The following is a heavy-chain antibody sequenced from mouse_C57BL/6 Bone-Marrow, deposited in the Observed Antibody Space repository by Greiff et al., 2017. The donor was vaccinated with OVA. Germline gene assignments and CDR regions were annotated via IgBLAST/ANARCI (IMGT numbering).Heavy chain of an antibody. V-gene: IGHV5-9-1*02. D-gene: IGHD1-1*01. CDR2: ISSGGDYI. CDR3: TPYYYGSSFAY. J-gene: IGHJ3*01. CDR1: GFTFSSYA. Sequence: EVKVVESGEGLVKPGGSLKLSCAASGFTFSSYAMSWVRQTPEKRLEWVAYISSGGDYIYYADTVKGRFTISRDNARNTLYLQMSSLKSEDTAMYYCTPYYYGSSFAYWGQGTLVTVSA.